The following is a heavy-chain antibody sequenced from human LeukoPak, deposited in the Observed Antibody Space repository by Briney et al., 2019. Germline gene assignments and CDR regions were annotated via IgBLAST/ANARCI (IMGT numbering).Heavy chain of an antibody. CDR3: ARSKYQLLSFDY. D-gene: IGHD2-2*01. J-gene: IGHJ4*02. Sequence: SETLSLTCTVSGVSISSGGYYWRWIRQHPGKGLEWIGYIYYSGSTYYNPSLKSRVTISVDTSKNQFSLKLSSVTAADTAVYYCARSKYQLLSFDYWGQGTLVTVSS. CDR2: IYYSGST. CDR1: GVSISSGGYY. V-gene: IGHV4-31*03.